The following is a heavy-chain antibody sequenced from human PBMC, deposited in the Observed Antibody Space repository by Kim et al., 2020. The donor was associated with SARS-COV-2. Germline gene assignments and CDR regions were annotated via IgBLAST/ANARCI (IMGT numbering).Heavy chain of an antibody. CDR2: YDLEGGDI. CDR3: TTGDSLAFDQ. J-gene: IGHJ4*02. Sequence: ASVKVSCQVSGYSISEISMHWVRQAPGKGLEWMGGYDLEGGDIVYPQKYQGRVFVTEDTATDTTFMELRSLTPDDTAVYFCTTGDSLAFDQWGPGTRVTVSS. V-gene: IGHV1-24*01. CDR1: GYSISEIS.